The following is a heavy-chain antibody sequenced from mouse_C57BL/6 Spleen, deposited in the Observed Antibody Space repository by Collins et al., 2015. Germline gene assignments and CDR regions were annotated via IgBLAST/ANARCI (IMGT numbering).Heavy chain of an antibody. CDR2: IDPETGGT. D-gene: IGHD2-4*01. V-gene: IGHV1-15*01. J-gene: IGHJ4*01. CDR1: GYTFTDYE. Sequence: QVQLQQSGAELVRPGASVTLSCKASGYTFTDYEMHWVKQTPVHGLEWIGAIDPETGGTAYNQKFKGKAILTADKSSSTAYMELRSLTSEDSAVYYCTREPMITRVWDYWGQGTSVTVSS. CDR3: TREPMITRVWDY.